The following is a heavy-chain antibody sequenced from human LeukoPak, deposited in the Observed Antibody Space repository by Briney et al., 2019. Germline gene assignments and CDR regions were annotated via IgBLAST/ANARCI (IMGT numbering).Heavy chain of an antibody. CDR3: AQEEG. V-gene: IGHV3-64*01. CDR1: GFTFSSYA. J-gene: IGHJ4*02. Sequence: GGSLRLSCAASGFTFSSYAMHWVRQAPGKGLEYGSAISSNGGSTYYANSVKGRFTISRDNSKNTLYLQMGSVRAEDMAVYYCAQEEGWGQGTLVTVSS. CDR2: ISSNGGST.